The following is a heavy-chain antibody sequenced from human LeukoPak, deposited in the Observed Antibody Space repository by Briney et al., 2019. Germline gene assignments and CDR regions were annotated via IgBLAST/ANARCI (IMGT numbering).Heavy chain of an antibody. Sequence: ASVKVSCKASGYTFTGYYMHWVRQAPGLGLEWMGWINPNSGGTNYAQKFQGRVTMTRDTSISTAYMELSRLRSDDTAVYYCARTMIVVVPPDYWGQGTLVTVSS. CDR1: GYTFTGYY. J-gene: IGHJ4*02. D-gene: IGHD3-22*01. V-gene: IGHV1-2*02. CDR3: ARTMIVVVPPDY. CDR2: INPNSGGT.